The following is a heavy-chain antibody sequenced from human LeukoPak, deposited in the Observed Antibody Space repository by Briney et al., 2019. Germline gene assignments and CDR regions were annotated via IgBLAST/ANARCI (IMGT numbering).Heavy chain of an antibody. CDR1: GFXFSSFG. CDR3: ARAWGDVSIATWFNP. D-gene: IGHD3-16*01. CDR2: MTGSGGNT. J-gene: IGHJ5*02. Sequence: GGSLRLSCAASGFXFSSFGINWVRQVPGKGREWVSTMTGSGGNTNYADSVKGRCTISRDNSKHTLYLQMNSLSAEETAVYCCARAWGDVSIATWFNPWGEGTLVTVS. V-gene: IGHV3-23*01.